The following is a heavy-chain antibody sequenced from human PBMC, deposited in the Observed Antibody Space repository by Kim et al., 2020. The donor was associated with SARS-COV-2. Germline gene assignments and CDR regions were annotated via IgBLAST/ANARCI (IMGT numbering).Heavy chain of an antibody. J-gene: IGHJ4*02. Sequence: TFSTDSLAGRFTISRSNSKYLLYLQMSSLSADDSAVYYCATRDSRVGFDSWGQGTLVTVSS. CDR2: T. CDR3: ATRDSRVGFDS. D-gene: IGHD3-10*01. V-gene: IGHV3-23*01.